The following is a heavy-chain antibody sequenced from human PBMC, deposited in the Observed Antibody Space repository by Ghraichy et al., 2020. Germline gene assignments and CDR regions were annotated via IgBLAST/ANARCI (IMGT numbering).Heavy chain of an antibody. J-gene: IGHJ3*02. V-gene: IGHV4-39*07. CDR1: GDSINSIAYY. D-gene: IGHD4-17*01. Sequence: SQTLSLTCAVSGDSINSIAYYWDWIRQPPGKGLEWIASAHYGATTYYKSSLKSRVIISVDTSKNHLSLKLSSVTAADTAVYFCARQRANYGEWAFDIWGQGTMVTVSS. CDR3: ARQRANYGEWAFDI. CDR2: AHYGATT.